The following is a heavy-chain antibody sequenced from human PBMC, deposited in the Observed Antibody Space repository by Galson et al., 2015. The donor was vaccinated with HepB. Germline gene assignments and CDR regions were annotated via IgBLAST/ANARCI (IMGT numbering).Heavy chain of an antibody. CDR3: ARDLYCSSTSCYYYGMDV. CDR2: IIPIFGTA. V-gene: IGHV1-69*13. J-gene: IGHJ6*02. CDR1: GGTFSSYA. D-gene: IGHD2-2*01. Sequence: SVKVSCKASGGTFSSYAISWVRQAPGQGLEWMGGIIPIFGTANYAQKFQGRVTITADESTSTAYMELSSLRSEDTAVYYCARDLYCSSTSCYYYGMDVWGQGTTVTVSS.